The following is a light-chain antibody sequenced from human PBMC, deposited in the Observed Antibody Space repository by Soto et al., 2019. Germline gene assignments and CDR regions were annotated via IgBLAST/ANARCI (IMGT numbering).Light chain of an antibody. CDR3: QQYSHSPRT. Sequence: EIVLTQSPGTLSLSQGERATLSCRASQSFSSSYLAWYQQRPGQAPRLLLYAASRRATGIPDRFSGGGSGTDFTLTISRLEPEDFAVYFCQQYSHSPRTFGQGTKV. J-gene: IGKJ2*01. CDR1: QSFSSSY. CDR2: AAS. V-gene: IGKV3-20*01.